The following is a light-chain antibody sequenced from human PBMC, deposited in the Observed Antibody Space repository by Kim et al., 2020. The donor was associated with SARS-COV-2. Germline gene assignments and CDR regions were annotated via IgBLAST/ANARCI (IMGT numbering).Light chain of an antibody. CDR2: EDY. CDR3: QSFDSNTVV. CDR1: SSNIATNY. Sequence: TATIACARSSSNIATNYGQWNRQRPGTAPATVILEDYRRPSGFPDRFSGSVDSSSSSASLTISGLRPEDEADYYCQSFDSNTVVFGGGTQLTVL. J-gene: IGLJ2*01. V-gene: IGLV6-57*03.